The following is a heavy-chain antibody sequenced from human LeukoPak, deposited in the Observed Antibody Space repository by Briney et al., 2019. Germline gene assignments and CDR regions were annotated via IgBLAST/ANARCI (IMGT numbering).Heavy chain of an antibody. CDR2: IYHGGST. CDR3: ATLPYSSGWYLGI. Sequence: GGSLRLSCPASGVTVSSDYMSWVRQAPGKGLEWVSVIYHGGSTYYADSVKTRFTVARDNSKNTLYLQMNSLRAEDTAVYYCATLPYSSGWYLGIWGQGTMVTVSS. CDR1: GVTVSSDY. J-gene: IGHJ3*02. D-gene: IGHD6-19*01. V-gene: IGHV3-53*01.